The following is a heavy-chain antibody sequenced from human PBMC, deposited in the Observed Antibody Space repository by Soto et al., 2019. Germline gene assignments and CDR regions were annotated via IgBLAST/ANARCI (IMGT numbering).Heavy chain of an antibody. V-gene: IGHV3-30-3*01. D-gene: IGHD2-21*02. CDR1: GFTFSSYA. Sequence: GGSLRLSCAASGFTFSSYAMHWVRQAPGKGLEWVAVISYDGSNKYYADSVKGRFTISRDNSKNTLYLQMNSLRAEDTAVYYCARDRMVVTDDFLYYFDYWGQGTLVTVYS. J-gene: IGHJ4*02. CDR3: ARDRMVVTDDFLYYFDY. CDR2: ISYDGSNK.